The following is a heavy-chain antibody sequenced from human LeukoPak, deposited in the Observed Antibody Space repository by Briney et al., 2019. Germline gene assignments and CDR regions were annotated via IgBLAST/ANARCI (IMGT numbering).Heavy chain of an antibody. V-gene: IGHV4-61*05. CDR2: IYYSGRT. CDR1: GGSISSSSYY. D-gene: IGHD3-10*01. J-gene: IGHJ4*02. CDR3: ARHYDYYGSGTYFDY. Sequence: SETLSLTCTVSGGSISSSSYYWGWIRQPPGKGLEWIGYIYYSGRTNYNPSLKSRVTISVDTSKNQFSLKLSSVTAADTAVYYCARHYDYYGSGTYFDYWGQGTLVTVSS.